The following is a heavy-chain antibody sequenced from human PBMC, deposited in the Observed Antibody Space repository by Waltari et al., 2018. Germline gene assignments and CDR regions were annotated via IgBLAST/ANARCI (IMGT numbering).Heavy chain of an antibody. D-gene: IGHD3-10*01. Sequence: QVQLQQWGAGLLKPSETLSLTCAVYGGSFSGYYWSWIRQPPGKGLEWIGEINHSGSTNYNPSLKIRVTISVDTSKNQFSLKLSSVTAADTAVYYCARGGFITMVRGVTPVDYWGQGTLVTVSS. CDR1: GGSFSGYY. J-gene: IGHJ4*02. V-gene: IGHV4-34*01. CDR3: ARGGFITMVRGVTPVDY. CDR2: INHSGST.